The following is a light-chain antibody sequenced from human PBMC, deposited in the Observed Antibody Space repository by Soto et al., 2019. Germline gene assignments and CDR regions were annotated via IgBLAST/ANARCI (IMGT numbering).Light chain of an antibody. CDR1: SSDVGGYNY. CDR2: EVS. CDR3: SSHTGTSRV. Sequence: QSALTRPASVSGSPGQSITISCTGTSSDVGGYNYVSWYQQHPGKAPKLMIYEVSNRPSGVSNRFSGSKSGNTASLTISGLQAEDEADYFCSSHTGTSRVFGGGTTLTVL. J-gene: IGLJ2*01. V-gene: IGLV2-14*01.